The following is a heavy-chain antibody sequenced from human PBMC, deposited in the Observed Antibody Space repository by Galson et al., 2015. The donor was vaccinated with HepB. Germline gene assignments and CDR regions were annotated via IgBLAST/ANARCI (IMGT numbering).Heavy chain of an antibody. J-gene: IGHJ4*02. CDR2: ISAYNGNT. D-gene: IGHD2-15*01. CDR3: AADRCSGGSCYPEKRFDY. Sequence: SVKVSCKASGYTFTSYGISWVRQAPGQGLEWMGWISAYNGNTNYAQKFQERVTITRDMSTSTAYMELSSLRSEDTAVYYCAADRCSGGSCYPEKRFDYWGQGTLVTVSS. V-gene: IGHV1-18*01. CDR1: GYTFTSYG.